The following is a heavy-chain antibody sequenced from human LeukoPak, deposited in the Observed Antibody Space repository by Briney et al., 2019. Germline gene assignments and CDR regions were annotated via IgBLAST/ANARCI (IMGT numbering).Heavy chain of an antibody. J-gene: IGHJ4*02. CDR1: GFTFSTSV. CDR3: ARDITGTTSY. CDR2: ITSSSSAI. Sequence: GGSLRLSCAASGFTFSTSVMNWVRQAPGKGLEWVSYITSSSSAIYYADSVKGRFTISRDNAKNSLYLQMNSLRAEDTAVYYCARDITGTTSYWGQGTLVTVSS. V-gene: IGHV3-48*01. D-gene: IGHD1-20*01.